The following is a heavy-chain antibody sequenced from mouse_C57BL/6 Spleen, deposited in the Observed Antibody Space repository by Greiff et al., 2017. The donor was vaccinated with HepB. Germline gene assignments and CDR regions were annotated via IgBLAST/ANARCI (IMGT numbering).Heavy chain of an antibody. CDR3: ARAILRRDYFDY. CDR1: GYTFTSYW. D-gene: IGHD1-1*01. CDR2: IHPNSGST. V-gene: IGHV1-64*01. Sequence: QVQLQQPGAELVKPGASVKLSCKASGYTFTSYWMHWVKQRPGQGLEWIGMIHPNSGSTNYNEKFKSKATLTVDKSSSTAYMQLGSLTSEDSAVYYCARAILRRDYFDYWGQGTTLTVSS. J-gene: IGHJ2*01.